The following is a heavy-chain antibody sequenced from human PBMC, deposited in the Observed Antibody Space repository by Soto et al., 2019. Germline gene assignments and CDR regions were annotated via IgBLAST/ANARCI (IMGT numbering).Heavy chain of an antibody. CDR3: TTDLTGYDILTGYYYYGMDV. Sequence: EVQLVESGGGLVKPGGSLRLSCAASGFTFSNAWMNWVRQAPGKGLEWVGSIKSKTDGGTTDYAAHVKGRFTISRDASKNTLYLQMNSLKTEDTAVYYCTTDLTGYDILTGYYYYGMDVWGQGTTVTVSS. V-gene: IGHV3-15*07. D-gene: IGHD3-9*01. CDR1: GFTFSNAW. CDR2: IKSKTDGGTT. J-gene: IGHJ6*02.